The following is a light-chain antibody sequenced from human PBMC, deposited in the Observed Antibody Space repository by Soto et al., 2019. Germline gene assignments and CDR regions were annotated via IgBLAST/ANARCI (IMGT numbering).Light chain of an antibody. V-gene: IGKV3-15*01. CDR2: GAS. J-gene: IGKJ5*01. Sequence: EIVLTQSPGTLSLSPGERATLSCRASQSININLAWYQQKPGQAPRLLIYGASTRATGLPARFSGSGSGTEFTLIISSLHSEDSAVYYCQQYDNWPITFGQGTRLEIK. CDR1: QSININ. CDR3: QQYDNWPIT.